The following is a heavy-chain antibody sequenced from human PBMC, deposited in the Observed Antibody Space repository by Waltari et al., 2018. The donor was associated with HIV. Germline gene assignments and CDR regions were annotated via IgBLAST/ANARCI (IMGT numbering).Heavy chain of an antibody. J-gene: IGHJ6*02. CDR1: GFTFSSYS. V-gene: IGHV3-48*02. CDR2: ISSSSTI. CDR3: ARDLAAGYYYYGMDV. Sequence: EVQLVESGGGLVQPGGSLRLSCAASGFTFSSYSMNWVRQAPGKGLEWVSYISSSSTIYYADSVKGRFTISRDNAKNSLYLQMNSLRDEDTAVYYCARDLAAGYYYYGMDVWGQGTTVTVSS. D-gene: IGHD6-13*01.